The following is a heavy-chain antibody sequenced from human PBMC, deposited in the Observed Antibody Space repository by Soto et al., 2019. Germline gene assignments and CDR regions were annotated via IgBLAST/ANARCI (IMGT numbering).Heavy chain of an antibody. V-gene: IGHV3-33*01. CDR2: IVSDGSAK. J-gene: IGHJ3*02. CDR1: GFPFSTYG. D-gene: IGHD1-1*01. Sequence: QVQLVESGGGVVQPGTSLRLSCAVSGFPFSTYGFHWVRQPSGKGLEWVAVIVSDGSAKYHADSVEGRFTISRDNSKDTLYLQMNSLRAEDTAVYYCARDDAFGNENGFDIWGQGTMVTVSS. CDR3: ARDDAFGNENGFDI.